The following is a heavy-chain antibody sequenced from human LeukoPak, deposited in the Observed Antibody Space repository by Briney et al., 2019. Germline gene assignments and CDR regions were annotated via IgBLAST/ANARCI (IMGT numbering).Heavy chain of an antibody. CDR1: GFTFGTYG. Sequence: PGGSLRLSCAASGFTFGTYGMHWVRQAPGKGLEWVAFIRSDGSYRFYAGSVKGRFTISRDKSKNTLFLQMNSLRVEDTAVYSCARGETARRGALDNWGQGTLVTVSS. CDR2: IRSDGSYR. D-gene: IGHD6-6*01. V-gene: IGHV3-30*02. J-gene: IGHJ4*02. CDR3: ARGETARRGALDN.